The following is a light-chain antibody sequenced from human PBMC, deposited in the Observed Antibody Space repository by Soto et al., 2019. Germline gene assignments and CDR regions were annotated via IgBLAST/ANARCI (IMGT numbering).Light chain of an antibody. CDR3: QQYNSYPWT. V-gene: IGKV1-5*03. J-gene: IGKJ1*01. CDR2: KAS. CDR1: QSISSW. Sequence: DIQMTQSPSPLSASVGARVTITCRASQSISSWLAWYQQKPGKAPKLLIYKASSLESGVPSRFRGSGSGTEFTLTISSLQPDDFATYYCQQYNSYPWTFGQGTKVEIK.